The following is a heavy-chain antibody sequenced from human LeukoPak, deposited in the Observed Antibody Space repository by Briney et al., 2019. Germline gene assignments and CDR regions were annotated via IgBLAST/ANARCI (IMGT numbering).Heavy chain of an antibody. CDR2: ISYDGSNK. Sequence: GGSVRLSCAASGFTFSSYAMHWVRQAPGKGLEWVAVISYDGSNKYYADSVKARPTIPRHNPKNTLYPQINSLRAEDTAVYYCARERGYSYGFRDAFDIWGQGTMVTVSS. CDR1: GFTFSSYA. D-gene: IGHD5-18*01. J-gene: IGHJ3*02. V-gene: IGHV3-30-3*01. CDR3: ARERGYSYGFRDAFDI.